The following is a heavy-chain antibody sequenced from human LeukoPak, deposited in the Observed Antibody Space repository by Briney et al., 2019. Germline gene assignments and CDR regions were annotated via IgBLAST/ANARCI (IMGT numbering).Heavy chain of an antibody. V-gene: IGHV1-46*01. Sequence: ASVKVSCKASGYTFTSYYMHWVRQAPGQGLEWMGIINPSGGSTSYAQKFQGGVTMTRDTSTSTVYMELSSLRSEDTAVYYCARGPITMIVVVSLEPLSYWGQGTLVTVSS. CDR3: ARGPITMIVVVSLEPLSY. CDR2: INPSGGST. CDR1: GYTFTSYY. J-gene: IGHJ4*02. D-gene: IGHD3-22*01.